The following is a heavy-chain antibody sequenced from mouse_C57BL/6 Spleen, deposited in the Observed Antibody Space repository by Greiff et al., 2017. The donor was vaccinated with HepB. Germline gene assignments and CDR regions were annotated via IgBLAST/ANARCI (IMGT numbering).Heavy chain of an antibody. Sequence: QVQLQQSGAELVRPGTSVKVSCKASGYAFTNYLIEWVKQRPGQGLEWIGVINPGSGGTNYNEKFKGKATLTADKSSSTAYMQLSSLTSEESAVYFCARYDYDGFDVWGTGTTVTVSS. J-gene: IGHJ1*03. V-gene: IGHV1-54*01. D-gene: IGHD2-4*01. CDR2: INPGSGGT. CDR3: ARYDYDGFDV. CDR1: GYAFTNYL.